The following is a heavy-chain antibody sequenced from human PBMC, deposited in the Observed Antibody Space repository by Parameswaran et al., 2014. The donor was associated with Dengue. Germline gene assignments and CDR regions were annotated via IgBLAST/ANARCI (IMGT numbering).Heavy chain of an antibody. V-gene: IGHV3-23*01. CDR3: AKVLVVDTAMGGGWYFDL. J-gene: IGHJ2*01. CDR2: ISGSGGST. Sequence: WIRQPPGKGLEWVSAISGSGGSTYYADSVKGRFTISRDNSKNTLYLQMNSLRAEDTAVYYCAKVLVVDTAMGGGWYFDLWGRGTLVTVSS. D-gene: IGHD5-18*01.